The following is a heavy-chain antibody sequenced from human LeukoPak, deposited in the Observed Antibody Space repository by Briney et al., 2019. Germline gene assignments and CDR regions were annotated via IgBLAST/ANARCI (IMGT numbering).Heavy chain of an antibody. J-gene: IGHJ6*02. CDR1: GGSISSYY. CDR3: ARRSRVGYNNYYYYYGMDV. V-gene: IGHV4-59*01. Sequence: SETLSLTCTVSGGSISSYYWSWIRQPPGKGLEWIGYIYYSGSTNYNPSLKSRVTISVDTSKNQFSLKLSSVTAADTAVYYCARRSRVGYNNYYYYYGMDVWGQGTTVTVSS. CDR2: IYYSGST. D-gene: IGHD5-24*01.